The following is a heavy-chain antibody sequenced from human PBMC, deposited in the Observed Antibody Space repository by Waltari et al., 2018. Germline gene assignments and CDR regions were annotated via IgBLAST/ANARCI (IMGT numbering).Heavy chain of an antibody. Sequence: QLQLQESGPGLVKPSETLSLTCAVSGGSISSTSYYWGWLRQPPGKGLEWIGRFSYNGNTYYNPSLKSRVTISVDTSKNQFSLQLTSVTAADTAMYYCARPGRVGGGSLMGLDYWGQGTLVTVSS. CDR1: GGSISSTSYY. J-gene: IGHJ4*02. CDR2: FSYNGNT. CDR3: ARPGRVGGGSLMGLDY. V-gene: IGHV4-39*01. D-gene: IGHD2-15*01.